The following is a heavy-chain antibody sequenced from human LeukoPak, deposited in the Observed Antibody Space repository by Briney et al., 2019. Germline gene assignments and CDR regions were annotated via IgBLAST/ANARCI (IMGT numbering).Heavy chain of an antibody. Sequence: SETLSLTCTVSGGSISSSSYYWGWIRQPPGKGLEWIGSIYYSGSTYYNPSLKSRVTISVDTSKNQFSLKLSSVTAADTAVYYCARDFGGDGDSYWGQGTLVTVSS. D-gene: IGHD4-17*01. V-gene: IGHV4-39*02. CDR1: GGSISSSSYY. CDR2: IYYSGST. J-gene: IGHJ4*02. CDR3: ARDFGGDGDSY.